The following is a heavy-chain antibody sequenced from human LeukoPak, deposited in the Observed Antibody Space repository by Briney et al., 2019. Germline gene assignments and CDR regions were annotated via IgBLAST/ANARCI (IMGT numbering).Heavy chain of an antibody. CDR1: DGSINTPNYY. J-gene: IGHJ4*02. D-gene: IGHD3-10*01. V-gene: IGHV4-61*01. CDR3: ARSHPSGSYYNLNDY. Sequence: SETLSLTCTVSDGSINTPNYYWGWIRQPPGKGLEWIGYIYYSGSTNYNPSLRSRVTISVDTSKNQFSQRLSSVTAADTAVYYCARSHPSGSYYNLNDYWGQGTLVTVSS. CDR2: IYYSGST.